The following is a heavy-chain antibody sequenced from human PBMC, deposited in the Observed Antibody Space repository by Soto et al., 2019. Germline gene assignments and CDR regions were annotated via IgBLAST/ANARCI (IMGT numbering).Heavy chain of an antibody. J-gene: IGHJ4*02. Sequence: QVLLVQSGAEVKKPGSSVKVSCKASGGTFTTYTIYWVRQAPGQGLEWMGRIIPVLHITNYARKFQGRXTXTXXKSTSTVYMELSSLRSDDTAVYYCATPLPGITTSTLASFDFWGQGTLVTVSS. CDR2: IIPVLHIT. CDR1: GGTFTTYT. D-gene: IGHD1-1*01. CDR3: ATPLPGITTSTLASFDF. V-gene: IGHV1-69*02.